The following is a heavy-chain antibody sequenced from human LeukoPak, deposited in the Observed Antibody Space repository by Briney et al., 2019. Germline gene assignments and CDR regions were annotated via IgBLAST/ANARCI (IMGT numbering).Heavy chain of an antibody. CDR3: AKDTGYDSSGYYSPDAFDI. D-gene: IGHD3-22*01. V-gene: IGHV3-23*01. CDR2: ISCSGGST. CDR1: GFTFSSYS. J-gene: IGHJ3*02. Sequence: GGSLRLSCAASGFTFSSYSMNWVRQAPGKGLEWVSAISCSGGSTYYADSVKGRFTISRDNSKNTLYLQMNSLRAEDTAVYYCAKDTGYDSSGYYSPDAFDIWGQGTMVTVSS.